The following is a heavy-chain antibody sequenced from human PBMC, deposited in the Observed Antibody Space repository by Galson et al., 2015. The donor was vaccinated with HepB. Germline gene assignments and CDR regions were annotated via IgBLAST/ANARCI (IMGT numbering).Heavy chain of an antibody. V-gene: IGHV3-7*03. CDR3: VRTAATGRGLDH. Sequence: SLRLSCAASGFTLRSHWVSWVRQAPGKGLECVAHINPDGSEKRYVDAVKGRFSVSKDNAMNSVHLQMSSLRVEDTAVYFCVRTAATGRGLDHWAQGSLVIVSS. CDR1: GFTLRSHW. D-gene: IGHD6-25*01. CDR2: INPDGSEK. J-gene: IGHJ4*02.